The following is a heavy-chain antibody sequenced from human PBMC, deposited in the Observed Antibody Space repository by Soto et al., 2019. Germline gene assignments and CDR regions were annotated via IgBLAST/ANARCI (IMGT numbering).Heavy chain of an antibody. D-gene: IGHD4-17*01. CDR3: ARGTILHDYGDAFDI. CDR1: GGSFSGYY. J-gene: IGHJ3*02. CDR2: INHSGST. Sequence: SETLSLTCAVYGGSFSGYYWSWIRQPPGKGLEWIGEINHSGSTNYNPSLKSRVTISVDTSKNQFSLKLSSVTAADTAVYYCARGTILHDYGDAFDIWGQGTMVTVSS. V-gene: IGHV4-34*01.